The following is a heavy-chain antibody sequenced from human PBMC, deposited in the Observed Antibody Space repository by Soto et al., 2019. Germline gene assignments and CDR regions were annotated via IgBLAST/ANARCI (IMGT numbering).Heavy chain of an antibody. CDR3: ARSPYDSSGYYYWYFDL. CDR2: IYSGGST. Sequence: GGSLRLSCAASGFTVSSNYMSWVRQAPGKGLEWVSVIYSGGSTYYADSVKGRFTISRHNSKNTLYLQMNSLRAEDTAVYYCARSPYDSSGYYYWYFDLWGRGTLVTVSS. CDR1: GFTVSSNY. V-gene: IGHV3-53*04. D-gene: IGHD3-22*01. J-gene: IGHJ2*01.